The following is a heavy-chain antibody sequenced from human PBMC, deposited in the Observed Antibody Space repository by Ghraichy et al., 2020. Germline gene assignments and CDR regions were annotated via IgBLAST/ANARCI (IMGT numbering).Heavy chain of an antibody. Sequence: LSLTCAASGFTFSSYAMSWVRQAPGKGLEWVSAISGSGGSTYYADSVKGRFTISRDNSKNTLYLQMNSLRAEDTAVYYCAKDPYSGYAPRWFDPWGQGTLVTVSS. CDR2: ISGSGGST. CDR1: GFTFSSYA. J-gene: IGHJ5*02. D-gene: IGHD3-16*01. CDR3: AKDPYSGYAPRWFDP. V-gene: IGHV3-23*01.